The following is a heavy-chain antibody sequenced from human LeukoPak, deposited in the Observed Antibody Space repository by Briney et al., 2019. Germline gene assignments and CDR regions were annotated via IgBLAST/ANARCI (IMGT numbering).Heavy chain of an antibody. CDR2: IYSGGST. V-gene: IGHV3-66*02. Sequence: GGSLRLSCAASGYTVSSNYMSSVRQAPGKWLEWVSFIYSGGSTYYADSMKGRFTISRDNSKNTLYLQMNSLRAEDTAVYYCARILDSAWGELGYWGQGTLVTVSS. J-gene: IGHJ4*02. CDR3: ARILDSAWGELGY. CDR1: GYTVSSNY. D-gene: IGHD6-19*01.